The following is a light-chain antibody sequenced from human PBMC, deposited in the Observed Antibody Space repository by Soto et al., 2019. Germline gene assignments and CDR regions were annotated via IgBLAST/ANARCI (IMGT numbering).Light chain of an antibody. Sequence: EIVLTQSPGTLSLSPGERATLSCRASQSVSSSYLAWYQQKPGQAPRLLIYGASSRATGIPDRFSGSGSGTAFTLTVRRLEAGDFAVYYCQQYGSSPPEYTFGQGTKLEIK. CDR1: QSVSSSY. V-gene: IGKV3-20*01. J-gene: IGKJ2*01. CDR2: GAS. CDR3: QQYGSSPPEYT.